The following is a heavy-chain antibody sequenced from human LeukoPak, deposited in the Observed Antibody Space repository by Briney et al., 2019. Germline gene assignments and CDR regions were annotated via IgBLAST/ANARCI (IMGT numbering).Heavy chain of an antibody. CDR2: TYTSGST. CDR3: AREALIWFGELLGEFDY. J-gene: IGHJ4*02. Sequence: SETLSLTCTVSGGSISSYYWSWIRQPAGKGLEWIGRTYTSGSTNYNPSLKSRVTMSVDTSMNQFSLKLSSVTAADTAVYYCAREALIWFGELLGEFDYWGQGTLVTVSS. CDR1: GGSISSYY. D-gene: IGHD3-10*01. V-gene: IGHV4-4*07.